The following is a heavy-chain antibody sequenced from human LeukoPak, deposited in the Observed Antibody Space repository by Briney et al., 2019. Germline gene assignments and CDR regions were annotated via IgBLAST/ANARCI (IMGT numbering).Heavy chain of an antibody. CDR3: ASSSSYYYYGMDV. CDR2: IYYSGNT. CDR1: GGSISSYY. V-gene: IGHV4-59*12. Sequence: PSETLSLTCTVSGGSISSYYWSWIRQPPGKGLEWVGYIYYSGNTNYNPSLKSRVTISLDTSKNQFSLKLSSVTAADTAVYYCASSSSYYYYGMDVWGQGTTVTVSS. D-gene: IGHD6-13*01. J-gene: IGHJ6*02.